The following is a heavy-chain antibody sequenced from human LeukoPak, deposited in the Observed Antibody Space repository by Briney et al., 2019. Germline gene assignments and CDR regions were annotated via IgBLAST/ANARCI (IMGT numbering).Heavy chain of an antibody. V-gene: IGHV3-53*01. J-gene: IGHJ4*02. CDR3: AKDKNGGNGFDY. D-gene: IGHD4-23*01. CDR2: IYSGGST. CDR1: GFTVSSNY. Sequence: GGSLRLSCAASGFTVSSNYMSWVRQAPGKGLEWVSVIYSGGSTYYADSVKGRFTISRDNSKNTLYLQMNSLRAEDTAVYYCAKDKNGGNGFDYWGQGTLVTVSS.